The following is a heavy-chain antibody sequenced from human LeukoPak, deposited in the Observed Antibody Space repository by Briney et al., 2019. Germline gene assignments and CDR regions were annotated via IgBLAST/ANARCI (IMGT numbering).Heavy chain of an antibody. CDR3: ASIEYSSSWYWSYGMDV. J-gene: IGHJ6*02. V-gene: IGHV1-69*04. D-gene: IGHD6-13*01. Sequence: SVKVSCKASGGTFSSYATSWVRQAPGQGLEWMGRIIPILGIANYAQKFQGRVTITADKSTSTAYMELSSLRSEDTAVYYCASIEYSSSWYWSYGMDVWGQGTTVTVSS. CDR1: GGTFSSYA. CDR2: IIPILGIA.